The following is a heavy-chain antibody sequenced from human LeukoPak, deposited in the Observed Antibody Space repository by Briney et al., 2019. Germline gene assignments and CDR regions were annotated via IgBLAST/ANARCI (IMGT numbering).Heavy chain of an antibody. CDR3: AREEIRSWFDP. V-gene: IGHV4-39*07. CDR1: GGSISISYF. D-gene: IGHD5-24*01. CDR2: IYYSGST. Sequence: SETLSLTCSVSGGSISISYFWGWIRQPPGKGLEWIGTIYYSGSTYYNPSLNSRVTISVDTSENQFSLMLRSVTAADTAVYYCAREEIRSWFDPWGQGTLVTVSS. J-gene: IGHJ5*02.